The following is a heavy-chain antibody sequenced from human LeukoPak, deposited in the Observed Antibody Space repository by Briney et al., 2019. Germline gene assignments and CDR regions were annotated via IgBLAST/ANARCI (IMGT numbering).Heavy chain of an antibody. D-gene: IGHD3-3*01. V-gene: IGHV4-39*01. Sequence: PSETLSLTCTVSGGSISSSSYYWGWIRRPPGKGLEWSGSIYYSGSTYYNPSLKSRVTISVDTSKNQFSLKLSSVTAADTAVYYCARQPITIFGVGEYWGRGTLVTVSS. CDR3: ARQPITIFGVGEY. J-gene: IGHJ4*02. CDR1: GGSISSSSYY. CDR2: IYYSGST.